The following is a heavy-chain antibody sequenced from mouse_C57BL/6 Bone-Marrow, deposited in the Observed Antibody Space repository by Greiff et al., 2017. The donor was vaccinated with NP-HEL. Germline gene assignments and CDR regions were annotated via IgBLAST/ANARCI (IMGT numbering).Heavy chain of an antibody. Sequence: QVQLQQPGAELVKPGASVKLSCKASGYTFTSYWMHWVKQRPGQGLEWIGMIHPKSGSTNYNEKFKSKATLTVDKSSSTAYMQLSSLTSEDSAVYYCARSLYYYGSGRFAYWGQGTLVTVSA. CDR1: GYTFTSYW. V-gene: IGHV1-64*01. CDR3: ARSLYYYGSGRFAY. D-gene: IGHD1-1*01. CDR2: IHPKSGST. J-gene: IGHJ3*01.